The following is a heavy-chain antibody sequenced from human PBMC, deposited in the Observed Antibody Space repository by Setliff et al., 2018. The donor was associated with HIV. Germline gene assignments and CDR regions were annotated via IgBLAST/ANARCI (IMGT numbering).Heavy chain of an antibody. V-gene: IGHV3-7*01. CDR3: ARVWRSSSWYITS. CDR1: GFTFSSYW. J-gene: IGHJ5*02. Sequence: VGSLRLSCAASGFTFSSYWMSWVRQAPGKGLEWVANIKQDGSEKYYVDSVKGRFTISRDNAKNSLYLQMNSLRVEDTAVYYCARVWRSSSWYITSWGQGTLVTVS. D-gene: IGHD6-13*01. CDR2: IKQDGSEK.